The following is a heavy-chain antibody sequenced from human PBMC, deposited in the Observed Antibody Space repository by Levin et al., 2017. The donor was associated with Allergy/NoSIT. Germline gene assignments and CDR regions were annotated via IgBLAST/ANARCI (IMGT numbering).Heavy chain of an antibody. CDR1: GFTFSSYW. Sequence: GGSLRLSCAASGFTFSSYWMHWVRQAPGKGLVWVSRINSDGSSTSYADSVKGRFTISRDNAKNTLYLQMNSLRAEDTAVYYCARAGAAAGGGAFDIWGQGTMVTVSS. D-gene: IGHD6-13*01. CDR3: ARAGAAAGGGAFDI. V-gene: IGHV3-74*01. J-gene: IGHJ3*02. CDR2: INSDGSST.